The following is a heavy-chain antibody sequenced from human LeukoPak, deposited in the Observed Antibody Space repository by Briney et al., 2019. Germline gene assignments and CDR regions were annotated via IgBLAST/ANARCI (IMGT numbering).Heavy chain of an antibody. Sequence: SETLSLTCTVSGGSVSSGSYYWGWIRQPPGKGLEWIGSIYYSGSTYYNPSLKSRVTISVDTSKNHFSLKLSSVTAADTAVYYCARLAVTFDSWGQGTLVTVSA. CDR3: ARLAVTFDS. D-gene: IGHD4-17*01. CDR1: GGSVSSGSYY. CDR2: IYYSGST. V-gene: IGHV4-39*02. J-gene: IGHJ4*02.